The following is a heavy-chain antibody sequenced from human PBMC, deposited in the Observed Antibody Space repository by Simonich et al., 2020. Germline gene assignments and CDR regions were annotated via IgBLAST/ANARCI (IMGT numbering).Heavy chain of an antibody. D-gene: IGHD6-19*01. Sequence: EVQLVESGGGMVKPGGSLRLSCAASGFTFSSFSMNWVSQAPGNGLEWVSSISSSSSYIYYADAVKGRFTISRDNAKNSLYLQMNSLRAEDTAVYYCARWIAVACTGAYGMDVWGQGTTVTVSS. CDR1: GFTFSSFS. J-gene: IGHJ6*02. CDR3: ARWIAVACTGAYGMDV. V-gene: IGHV3-21*01. CDR2: ISSSSSYI.